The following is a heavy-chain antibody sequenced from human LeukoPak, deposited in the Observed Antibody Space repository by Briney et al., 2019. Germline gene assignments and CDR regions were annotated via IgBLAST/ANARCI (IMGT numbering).Heavy chain of an antibody. V-gene: IGHV4-30-4*01. CDR2: IYYSGIT. CDR3: ARDSSGYYFDY. D-gene: IGHD3-22*01. Sequence: PSQTLSLTCTVSGGSISSGDYYWSWIPQPPGKGLEWIGYIYYSGITYYNSSLKSRVIISVDTSKNQFSLKLSSVTAADTAVYYCARDSSGYYFDYWGQGTLVTVSS. CDR1: GGSISSGDYY. J-gene: IGHJ4*02.